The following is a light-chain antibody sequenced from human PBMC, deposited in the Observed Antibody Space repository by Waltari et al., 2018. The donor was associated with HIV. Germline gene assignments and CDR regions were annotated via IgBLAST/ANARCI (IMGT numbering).Light chain of an antibody. CDR3: ATWDDSLNGGV. J-gene: IGLJ3*02. Sequence: QSVLTQPPSASGTPGQRVTISCSGSSSNIGSNTVNWYRQLPGTAPKLLIYSNKQRPSGVPDRFSGSKSGTSASLAISGLQSDYEADYYCATWDDSLNGGVFGGGTKLTVL. CDR1: SSNIGSNT. V-gene: IGLV1-44*01. CDR2: SNK.